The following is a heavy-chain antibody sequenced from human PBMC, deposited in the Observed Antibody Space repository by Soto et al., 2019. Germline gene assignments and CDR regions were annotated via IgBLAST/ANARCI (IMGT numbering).Heavy chain of an antibody. Sequence: GGSLRLSCAASGFPFSSYGMHWVRQAPGKGLEWVEVIWYDGSNKYYADSVKGRFTISRDNSKNTLYLQMNSLRAEDTAVYYCARDHMYDTTLDYWGQGTLVTVSS. D-gene: IGHD3-22*01. J-gene: IGHJ4*02. CDR3: ARDHMYDTTLDY. V-gene: IGHV3-33*01. CDR1: GFPFSSYG. CDR2: IWYDGSNK.